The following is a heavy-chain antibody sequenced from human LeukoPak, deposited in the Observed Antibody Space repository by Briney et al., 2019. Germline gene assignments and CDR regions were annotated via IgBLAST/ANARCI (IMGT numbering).Heavy chain of an antibody. D-gene: IGHD3-22*01. V-gene: IGHV5-10-1*01. J-gene: IGHJ3*02. Sequence: GASVKVSCKASGYTFTGYYMHWVRQAPGQGLEWMGRIDPSDSYTNYSPSFQGHVTISADKSISTAYLQWSSLKASDTAMYYCARLEVVVVTPGRAAFDIWGQGTMVTVSS. CDR3: ARLEVVVVTPGRAAFDI. CDR1: GYTFTGYY. CDR2: IDPSDSYT.